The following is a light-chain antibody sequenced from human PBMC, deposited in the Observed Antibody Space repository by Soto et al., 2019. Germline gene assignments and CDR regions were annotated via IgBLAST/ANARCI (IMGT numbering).Light chain of an antibody. V-gene: IGLV2-14*01. CDR1: SSDVGGYNY. CDR3: SSYTSSSTPAV. J-gene: IGLJ7*01. CDR2: EVS. Sequence: QSVLTQPASVSGSPGQSITISCTGTSSDVGGYNYVSWYQQHTGKAPKLMIYEVSNRPSGVSNRFSGAKSGNTAALTISGLTAEDEADYYCSSYTSSSTPAVFGGGTQLTVL.